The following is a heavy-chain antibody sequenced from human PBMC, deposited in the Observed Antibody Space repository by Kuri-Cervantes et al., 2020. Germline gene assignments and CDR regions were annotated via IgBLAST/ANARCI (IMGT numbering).Heavy chain of an antibody. V-gene: IGHV4-59*12. D-gene: IGHD3-10*01. CDR2: IYHSGST. CDR1: GGSISSYY. Sequence: SETLSLTCTVSGGSISSYYWSWIRQPPGKGLEWIGEIYHSGSTNYNPSLKSRVTISVDKSKNQFSLKLSSVTAADTAVHYCASVGGSGSYYKEYWGQGTLVTVSS. J-gene: IGHJ4*02. CDR3: ASVGGSGSYYKEY.